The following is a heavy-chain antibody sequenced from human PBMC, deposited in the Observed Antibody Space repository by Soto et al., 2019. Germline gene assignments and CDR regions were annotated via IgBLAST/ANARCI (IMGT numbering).Heavy chain of an antibody. CDR3: AKDGGYCTGGRCSPGP. CDR1: GFSFSNYA. J-gene: IGHJ5*02. D-gene: IGHD2-8*02. Sequence: EVQLLESGGGLVQPGGSLRLSCAVSGFSFSNYAMSWVRQAPGKGLEWVSGISDSGGRTYYTDSVKGRFTISRDNSKNTLYLQMNSLRAEDTAVYYCAKDGGYCTGGRCSPGPWGQGTLVTVSS. CDR2: ISDSGGRT. V-gene: IGHV3-23*01.